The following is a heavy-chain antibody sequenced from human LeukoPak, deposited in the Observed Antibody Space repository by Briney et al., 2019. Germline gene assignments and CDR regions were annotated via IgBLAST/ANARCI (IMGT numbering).Heavy chain of an antibody. Sequence: ASVKVSCKASGYTFTSYDINWVRQATGRGLEWMGWMNPNSGNTGYAQKFQGRVTMTRNTSISTAYMELSSLRPEDTAVYYCARIKDSDYYDSSGYYPKGFDPWGQGTLVTVSS. V-gene: IGHV1-8*01. CDR1: GYTFTSYD. J-gene: IGHJ5*02. D-gene: IGHD3-22*01. CDR3: ARIKDSDYYDSSGYYPKGFDP. CDR2: MNPNSGNT.